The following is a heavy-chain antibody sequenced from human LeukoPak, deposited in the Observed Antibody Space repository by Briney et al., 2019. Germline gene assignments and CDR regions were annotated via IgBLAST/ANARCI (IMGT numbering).Heavy chain of an antibody. J-gene: IGHJ5*02. D-gene: IGHD3-10*01. CDR2: IYYSGST. V-gene: IGHV4-39*01. CDR1: GGSISSSSYY. Sequence: SETLSLTCTVSGGSISSSSYYWGWIRQPPGKGLEWIGSIYYSGSTYYNPSLKSRVTISVDTSKNQFSLKLSSVTAADTAVYYCARQDLWFGELSGWFDPWGQGTLVTVSS. CDR3: ARQDLWFGELSGWFDP.